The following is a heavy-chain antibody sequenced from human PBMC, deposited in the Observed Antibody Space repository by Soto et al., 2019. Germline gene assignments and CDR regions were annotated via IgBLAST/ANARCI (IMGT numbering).Heavy chain of an antibody. CDR1: GYTFTSYG. CDR2: ISAYNGNT. D-gene: IGHD3-3*01. CDR3: ARGKTKRFLEWLPALEFDY. V-gene: IGHV1-18*04. J-gene: IGHJ4*02. Sequence: ASVKVSCKASGYTFTSYGISWVRQAPGQGLEWMGWISAYNGNTNYAQKLQGRVTMTTDTSTSTAYMELRSLRSGDTAVYYCARGKTKRFLEWLPALEFDYWGQGTLVTVSS.